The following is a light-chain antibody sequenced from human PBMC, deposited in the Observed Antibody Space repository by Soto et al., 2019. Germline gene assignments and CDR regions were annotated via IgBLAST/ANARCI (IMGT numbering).Light chain of an antibody. Sequence: QSVLTQPASVSGSPGQSITISCTGTSSDVGGYNYVSWYQHHPGKAPKIIIYDVTNRPSGVSNPFSGSKSGNTASLPISGLQPEDEADYSCCSYTTIKTRQIVFGTGTKVTVL. CDR3: CSYTTIKTRQIV. J-gene: IGLJ1*01. CDR1: SSDVGGYNY. CDR2: DVT. V-gene: IGLV2-14*03.